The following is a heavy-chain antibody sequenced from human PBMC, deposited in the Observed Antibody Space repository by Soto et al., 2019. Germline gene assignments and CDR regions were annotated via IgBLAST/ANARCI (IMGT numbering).Heavy chain of an antibody. Sequence: ASVKVSCKASGGTFSTYTITWVRQAPGQGLEWMGRIIPIIGIINYAQKLQGRVTMTTDTSTSTAYMELRSLRSDDTAVYYCARDDPPVQHWGQGTLVTVSS. J-gene: IGHJ1*01. CDR3: ARDDPPVQH. CDR1: GGTFSTYT. V-gene: IGHV1-69*04. CDR2: IIPIIGII.